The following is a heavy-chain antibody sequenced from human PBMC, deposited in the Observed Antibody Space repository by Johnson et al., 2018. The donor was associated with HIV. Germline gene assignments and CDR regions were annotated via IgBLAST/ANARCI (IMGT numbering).Heavy chain of an antibody. Sequence: QVQLVESGGGVVQPGTSLRLSCAASGFTFRSYGMHWVRQAPGKGLEWVAFIYYDGGNKYYADSLNGRFIISRDNSKNTLYLQMNSLRAEDTAVYHCAREGAWEVRPGAFDIWGQGTMVTVSS. CDR3: AREGAWEVRPGAFDI. CDR1: GFTFRSYG. V-gene: IGHV3-33*01. J-gene: IGHJ3*02. CDR2: IYYDGGNK. D-gene: IGHD1-26*01.